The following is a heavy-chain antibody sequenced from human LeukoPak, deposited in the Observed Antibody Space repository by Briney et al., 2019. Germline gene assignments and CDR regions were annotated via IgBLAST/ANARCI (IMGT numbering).Heavy chain of an antibody. CDR1: GYTFTNYG. V-gene: IGHV1-18*01. CDR3: ARDAYSSSQVFDF. J-gene: IGHJ4*02. Sequence: ASVKVSCKASGYTFTNYGVSWVRQAPGQGLEWMGWISGYNGNTNYAQRYQGRVTMTTDTSSSTAYLDLGSLRSDDTAVYFCARDAYSSSQVFDFWGQGTLVTVSS. D-gene: IGHD6-13*01. CDR2: ISGYNGNT.